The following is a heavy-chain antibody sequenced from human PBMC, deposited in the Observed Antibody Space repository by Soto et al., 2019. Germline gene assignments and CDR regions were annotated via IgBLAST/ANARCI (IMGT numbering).Heavy chain of an antibody. V-gene: IGHV3-30*18. CDR1: GFTFSSYG. CDR3: AKDLLGTGRAYGMYV. Sequence: QVQLVESGRGVVQPGRSLRLSCAASGFTFSSYGMHWVRQAPGKGLEWVAVISYDGSNKYYADSVKGRFTISRDNSKNTLYLQMNSLRAEDTAVYYCAKDLLGTGRAYGMYVWGQVITVTVSS. D-gene: IGHD7-27*01. CDR2: ISYDGSNK. J-gene: IGHJ6*02.